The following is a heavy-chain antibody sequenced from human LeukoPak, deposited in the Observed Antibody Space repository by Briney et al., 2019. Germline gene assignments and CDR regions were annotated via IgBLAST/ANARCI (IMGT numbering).Heavy chain of an antibody. Sequence: SETLSLTCTVSGGSISRYYWSWIRQPAGKGLEWIGRIYTSGSTNYNPSLKSRVTISVDKSKNQFSLKLSSVTAADTAVYYCARDLTEGYYGSGSYPYYYYMDVWGKGTTVTVSS. D-gene: IGHD3-10*01. CDR1: GGSISRYY. V-gene: IGHV4-4*07. CDR3: ARDLTEGYYGSGSYPYYYYMDV. CDR2: IYTSGST. J-gene: IGHJ6*03.